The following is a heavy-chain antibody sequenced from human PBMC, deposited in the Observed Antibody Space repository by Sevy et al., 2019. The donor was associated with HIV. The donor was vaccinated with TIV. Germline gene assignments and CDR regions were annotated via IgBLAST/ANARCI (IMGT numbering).Heavy chain of an antibody. CDR1: GFAFYDYS. J-gene: IGHJ4*02. Sequence: GGSLRLSCAASGFAFYDYSMSWIRQAPGKGLEWVATLSFGCGKINYADSVKGRFTFSSDNSKNSFYLQMDNLRVEDTALYYCAREGCTRPHDYWGQGTRVTVSS. V-gene: IGHV3-23*01. CDR3: AREGCTRPHDY. CDR2: LSFGCGKI. D-gene: IGHD2-8*01.